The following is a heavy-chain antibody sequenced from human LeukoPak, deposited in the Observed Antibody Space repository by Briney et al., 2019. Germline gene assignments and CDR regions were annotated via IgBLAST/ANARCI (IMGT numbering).Heavy chain of an antibody. D-gene: IGHD3-22*01. CDR3: ARPYYYDSRIDP. Sequence: PSETLSLTCTVSGGSISSGDYYWSWIRQPPGRGLEWFGYMYYSGSTYYNPSLKRRATISVHTSKNQFSLKPSPLTAAHTAVYSCARPYYYDSRIDPWGQGSLVTVSS. J-gene: IGHJ5*02. CDR1: GGSISSGDYY. V-gene: IGHV4-30-4*01. CDR2: MYYSGST.